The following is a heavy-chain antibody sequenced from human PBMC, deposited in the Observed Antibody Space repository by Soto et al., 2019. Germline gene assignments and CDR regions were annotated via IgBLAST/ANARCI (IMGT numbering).Heavy chain of an antibody. CDR2: ISWNSGSI. V-gene: IGHV3-9*01. J-gene: IGHJ4*02. Sequence: GGSLRLSCAASGFTFDDYAMHWVRQAPGKGLEWVSGISWNSGSIGYADSVKGRFTISRDNAKNSLYLQMNSLRAEDTALYYCAKDMEVRTTVTTLDYWGQGTLVTVSS. CDR1: GFTFDDYA. CDR3: AKDMEVRTTVTTLDY. D-gene: IGHD4-17*01.